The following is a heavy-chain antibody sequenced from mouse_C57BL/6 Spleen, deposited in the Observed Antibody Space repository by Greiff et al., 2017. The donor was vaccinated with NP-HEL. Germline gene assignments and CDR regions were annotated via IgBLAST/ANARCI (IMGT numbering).Heavy chain of an antibody. V-gene: IGHV5-17*01. D-gene: IGHD2-1*01. CDR2: ISSGSSTI. CDR1: GFTFSDYG. J-gene: IGHJ2*01. CDR3: ARRIGNYYYFDY. Sequence: DVMLVESGGGLVKPGGSLKLSCAASGFTFSDYGMHWVRQAPEKGLEWVAYISSGSSTIYYADTVKGRFTISRDNAKNTLFLQMTSLRSEDTAMYYCARRIGNYYYFDYWGQGTTRTVSS.